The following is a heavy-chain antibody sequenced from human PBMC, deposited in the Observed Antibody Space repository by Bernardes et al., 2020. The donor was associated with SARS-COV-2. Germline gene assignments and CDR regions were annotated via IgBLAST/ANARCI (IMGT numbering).Heavy chain of an antibody. Sequence: APVKVSCKASGYTFTGYKMHWVRQAPGQGRAWMGWNKPNSGGTNYAQKFQGWVTMTRDTSISTAYMELSRLRSDDTAVYYCARGDYVIWTNYGMDVWGQGTTVTVSS. V-gene: IGHV1-2*04. D-gene: IGHD4-17*01. CDR1: GYTFTGYK. J-gene: IGHJ6*02. CDR2: NKPNSGGT. CDR3: ARGDYVIWTNYGMDV.